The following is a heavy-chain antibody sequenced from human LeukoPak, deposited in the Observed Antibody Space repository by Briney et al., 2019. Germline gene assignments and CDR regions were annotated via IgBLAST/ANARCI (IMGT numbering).Heavy chain of an antibody. J-gene: IGHJ4*02. CDR1: GGSFSGYY. CDR3: ARGTSYGIAARPIDY. V-gene: IGHV4-34*01. D-gene: IGHD6-6*01. CDR2: INHSGST. Sequence: SETLSLTCAVYGGSFSGYYWSWIRQPPGKGLEWIGEINHSGSTNYNPSLKSRVTISVDTSKNQFSLKLSSVTAADTAVYYCARGTSYGIAARPIDYWGQGTLVTVSS.